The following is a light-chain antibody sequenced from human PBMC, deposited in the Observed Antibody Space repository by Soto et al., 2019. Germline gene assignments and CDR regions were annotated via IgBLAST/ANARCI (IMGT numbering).Light chain of an antibody. Sequence: DIQMTQSPSSVSSSVGDRVTITCRASQHIRTWLAWYQQKPGKAPILLIYGASTLHTGVPSRFIGSGSGTDFTLTISSLQPEDFATYYCQQTNSFPLTFGGGTKVDIK. CDR1: QHIRTW. J-gene: IGKJ4*01. CDR2: GAS. CDR3: QQTNSFPLT. V-gene: IGKV1-12*01.